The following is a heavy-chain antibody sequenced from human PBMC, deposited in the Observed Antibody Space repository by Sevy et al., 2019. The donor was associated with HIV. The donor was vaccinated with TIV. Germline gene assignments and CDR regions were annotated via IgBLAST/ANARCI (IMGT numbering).Heavy chain of an antibody. CDR1: GFTFSSYS. CDR2: ISSSSSTI. J-gene: IGHJ4*02. D-gene: IGHD3-22*01. V-gene: IGHV3-48*01. CDR3: ARVIYDSSNYNYVTGYYFDY. Sequence: GGSLRLSCAASGFTFSSYSMNWVRQAPGKGLEWVSYISSSSSTIYYADSVKGRFTISRDNPKNSLYLQMNSLRAEDTAVYYCARVIYDSSNYNYVTGYYFDYWGQGTLVTVSS.